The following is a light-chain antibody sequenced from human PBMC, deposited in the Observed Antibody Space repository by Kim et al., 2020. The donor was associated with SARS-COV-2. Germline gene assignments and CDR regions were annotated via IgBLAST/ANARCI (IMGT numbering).Light chain of an antibody. J-gene: IGLJ1*01. V-gene: IGLV1-40*01. CDR2: GND. CDR3: QSYDNSLGAYV. Sequence: QRVTISCTGSSSNIGAGYDARWYQHLPGTAPNLLIYGNDNRPSGVPDRFSGSTSGTSASLAVTGLQAEDEADYYCQSYDNSLGAYVFGTGTKVTVL. CDR1: SSNIGAGYD.